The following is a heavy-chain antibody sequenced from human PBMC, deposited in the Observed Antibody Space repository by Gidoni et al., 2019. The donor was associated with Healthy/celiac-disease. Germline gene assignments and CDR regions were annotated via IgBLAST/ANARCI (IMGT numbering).Heavy chain of an antibody. CDR2: ISYDGSNK. V-gene: IGHV3-30-3*01. D-gene: IGHD1-1*01. CDR1: GFTFSSYA. J-gene: IGHJ4*02. Sequence: QVQLVESGGGVVQPGRSLRLSCAASGFTFSSYAMHWVRQAPGKGLEWVAVISYDGSNKDYADSVKGRFTISRDNSKNTLYLQMNSLRAEDTAVYYCGRDGPGSHNPGLFDYWGQGTLVTVSS. CDR3: GRDGPGSHNPGLFDY.